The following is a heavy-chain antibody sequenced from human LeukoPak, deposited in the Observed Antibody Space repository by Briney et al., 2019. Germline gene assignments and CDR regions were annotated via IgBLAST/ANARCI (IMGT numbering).Heavy chain of an antibody. CDR1: LYSFTNYW. D-gene: IGHD6-19*01. J-gene: IGHJ4*02. Sequence: GESLKISCEGSLYSFTNYWIAWVRQMPGKGLEWIGIIYPSDSDTIYSPSFQGQVTISADRSIDTAYLQWSSLKASDTAIYYCARHRPGYSGGPYYFDSWGQGTPVTVSS. CDR3: ARHRPGYSGGPYYFDS. CDR2: IYPSDSDT. V-gene: IGHV5-51*01.